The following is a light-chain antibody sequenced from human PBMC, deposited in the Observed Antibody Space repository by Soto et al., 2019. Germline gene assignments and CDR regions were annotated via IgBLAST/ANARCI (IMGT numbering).Light chain of an antibody. CDR2: DAS. Sequence: EIVLTQSPGTLSLTPGERATLSCRASQSVSSRCLAWYQQKPGQAPRLLIYDASYRAPGIPDRFSGSGSGTDFTLTISRLEPEDFALYYCQQYGSSFTFGPGTKVDIK. CDR1: QSVSSRC. J-gene: IGKJ3*01. V-gene: IGKV3-20*01. CDR3: QQYGSSFT.